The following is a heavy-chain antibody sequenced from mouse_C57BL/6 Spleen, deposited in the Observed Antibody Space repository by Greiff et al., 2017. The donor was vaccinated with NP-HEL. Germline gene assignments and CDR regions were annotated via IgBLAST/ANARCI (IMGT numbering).Heavy chain of an antibody. CDR1: GYTFTGYW. Sequence: VQLQQSGAELMKPGASVKLSCKATGYTFTGYWIEWVKQRPGHGLEWIGEILPGSGSTNYNEKFKGKATFTADTSSNTAYMQLSSLTTEDSAIYYCAREGSNYYGSSSVYFDYWGQGTTLTVSS. CDR2: ILPGSGST. V-gene: IGHV1-9*01. D-gene: IGHD1-1*01. CDR3: AREGSNYYGSSSVYFDY. J-gene: IGHJ2*01.